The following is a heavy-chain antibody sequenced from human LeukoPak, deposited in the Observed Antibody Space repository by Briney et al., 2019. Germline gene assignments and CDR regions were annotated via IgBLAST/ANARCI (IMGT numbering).Heavy chain of an antibody. CDR2: ISHNGTT. CDR3: ARDNFEIPPGPEAQTTVTSPHWFDP. V-gene: IGHV4-34*01. CDR1: GGSFSAFF. D-gene: IGHD4-11*01. J-gene: IGHJ5*02. Sequence: SETLSLTCAVYGGSFSAFFWSWIRQSPGKGLEWIGEISHNGTTNYSPSLKSRITISVDSSKNQFSLKLSSVTAADTAVYYCARDNFEIPPGPEAQTTVTSPHWFDPWGQGTLVTVSS.